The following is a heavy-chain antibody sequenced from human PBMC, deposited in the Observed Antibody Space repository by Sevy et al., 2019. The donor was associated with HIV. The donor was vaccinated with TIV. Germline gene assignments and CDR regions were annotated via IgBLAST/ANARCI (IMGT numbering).Heavy chain of an antibody. V-gene: IGHV3-53*01. D-gene: IGHD2-15*01. CDR2: IHGGGKI. CDR3: AREDIVLGEDNYYGIDV. J-gene: IGHJ6*02. Sequence: GESLKISCAASGFSVSSNYMSWVRQAPGKGPEWVSVIHGGGKISYADSVQGRFTISRDNSKNTLYLQMNILRAEDTAVYYCAREDIVLGEDNYYGIDVWGQGTTVTVSS. CDR1: GFSVSSNY.